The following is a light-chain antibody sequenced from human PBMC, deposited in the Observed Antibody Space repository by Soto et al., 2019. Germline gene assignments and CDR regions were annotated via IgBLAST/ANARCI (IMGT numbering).Light chain of an antibody. CDR2: WAS. Sequence: DIVMTQSPDSLAVSLGERATINCKSSQSVLYRSNNKNDLAWYQQKPGQPPKLLIYWASTPESGVPDRFSGSGSGTNFTLPISSLQAEDVAVYYCQQYYTASTWTLGQGTKVDI. J-gene: IGKJ1*01. CDR3: QQYYTASTWT. V-gene: IGKV4-1*01. CDR1: QSVLYRSNNKND.